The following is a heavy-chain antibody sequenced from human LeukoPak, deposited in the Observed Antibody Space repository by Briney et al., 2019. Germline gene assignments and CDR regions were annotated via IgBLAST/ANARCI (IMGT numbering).Heavy chain of an antibody. CDR1: GFTFSTYT. Sequence: GGSLRLSCAASGFTFSTYTMAWVRQAPGGGPEGVSGIGGDGGGGTFYADSVRGRFAISRDNSKSTLYLQMSSLRVEDTAVYYCLKDFGRNLGGPGYWGRGTLVTVSP. J-gene: IGHJ4*01. CDR2: IGGDGGGGT. CDR3: LKDFGRNLGGPGY. D-gene: IGHD3-10*01. V-gene: IGHV3-23*01.